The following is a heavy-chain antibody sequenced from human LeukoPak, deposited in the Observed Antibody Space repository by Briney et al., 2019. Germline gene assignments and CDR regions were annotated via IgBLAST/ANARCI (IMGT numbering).Heavy chain of an antibody. CDR1: GFTFSSYG. J-gene: IGHJ5*02. Sequence: GGSLRLSCAASGFTFSSYGMHWVRQAPGKGLEWVAFLRYDGSNKYYADSVKRRFTISRDNSKNTLYLQMNSLRAEDTAVYYCAKTLYYDFWSGYFGGDWFDPWGQGTLVTVSS. V-gene: IGHV3-30*02. CDR3: AKTLYYDFWSGYFGGDWFDP. CDR2: LRYDGSNK. D-gene: IGHD3-3*01.